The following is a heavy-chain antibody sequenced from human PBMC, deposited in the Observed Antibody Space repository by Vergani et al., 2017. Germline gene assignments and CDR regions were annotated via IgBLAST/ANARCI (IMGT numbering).Heavy chain of an antibody. D-gene: IGHD6-6*01. V-gene: IGHV4-30-4*08. Sequence: QVQLQESGPGLVKPSQTLSLTCTVSGGSISSGGYYWSWIRQPPGKGLEWLGYIYYSGGTYYNPSLKSRVTISVDTSKNQFSLKLSSVTAADTAVYYCDRESTRARRGDFYLWGRGTLVTVSS. CDR3: DRESTRARRGDFYL. CDR1: GGSISSGGYY. CDR2: IYYSGGT. J-gene: IGHJ2*01.